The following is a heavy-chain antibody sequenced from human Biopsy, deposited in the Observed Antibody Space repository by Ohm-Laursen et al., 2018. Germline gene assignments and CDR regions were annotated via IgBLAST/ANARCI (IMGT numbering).Heavy chain of an antibody. D-gene: IGHD1-14*01. CDR2: ISRSTSHI. J-gene: IGHJ5*02. CDR3: ARGRSHLLPDHDWFDP. CDR1: GFTFNSYW. Sequence: SLRLSCAASGFTFNSYWMHWVRQAPGKGPEWVSSISRSTSHILYAETLKGRFTSSRDNAKNSVYLQMNSLRAEDTGVYYCARGRSHLLPDHDWFDPWGQGTLVTVSS. V-gene: IGHV3-21*06.